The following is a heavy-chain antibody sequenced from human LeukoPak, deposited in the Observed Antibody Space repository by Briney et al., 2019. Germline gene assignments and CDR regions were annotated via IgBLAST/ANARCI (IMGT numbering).Heavy chain of an antibody. J-gene: IGHJ6*02. CDR3: ASYGSGSYYNALARHYYYYGMDV. CDR2: ISSSSSTI. Sequence: HPGGSLRLSCAASGFTFSSYSMNWVRQAPGKGLEWVSYISSSSSTIYYADSVKGRFTISRDNAKNSPYLQMNSLRAEDTAVYYCASYGSGSYYNALARHYYYYGMDVWGQGTTVTVSS. CDR1: GFTFSSYS. D-gene: IGHD3-10*01. V-gene: IGHV3-48*01.